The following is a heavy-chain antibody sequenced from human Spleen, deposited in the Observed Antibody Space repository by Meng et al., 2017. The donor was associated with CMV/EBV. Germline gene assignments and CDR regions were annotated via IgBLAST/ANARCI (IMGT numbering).Heavy chain of an antibody. CDR1: GFTFSSYS. Sequence: GESLNISCAASGFTFSSYSMNWVRQAPGKGLEWVSSISSSSSYIYYADSVKGRFTISRDNAKNSLYLQMNSLRAEDTAVYYCASTYGDYVTGNFDYWGQGTLVTVSS. J-gene: IGHJ4*02. V-gene: IGHV3-21*01. CDR3: ASTYGDYVTGNFDY. D-gene: IGHD4-17*01. CDR2: ISSSSSYI.